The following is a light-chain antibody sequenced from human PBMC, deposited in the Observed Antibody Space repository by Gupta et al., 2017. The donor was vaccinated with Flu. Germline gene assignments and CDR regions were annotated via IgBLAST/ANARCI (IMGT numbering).Light chain of an antibody. V-gene: IGKV3-20*01. J-gene: IGKJ1*01. Sequence: ERATLSCRASQSVSSSYLAWYQQKPGQAPRLLIYGASSRATGIPDRFSGSGSGTDFTLTISRLEPEDFAAYYCQQYVSSPWTFGQGTKLEIK. CDR2: GAS. CDR3: QQYVSSPWT. CDR1: QSVSSSY.